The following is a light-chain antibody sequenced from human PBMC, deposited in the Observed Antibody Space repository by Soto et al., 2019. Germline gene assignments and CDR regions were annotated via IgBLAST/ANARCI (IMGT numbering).Light chain of an antibody. CDR3: QQYNNWPPRT. J-gene: IGKJ1*01. CDR1: QSVSSN. Sequence: EIVMTQSPATLSVSLGERATLSCRASQSVSSNLAWYQQKPGQAPRLLIYGASTRATGIPARFSGSGSGTEFTLTISSLQSEDFAVYYCQQYNNWPPRTFGQGTKVEIK. V-gene: IGKV3-15*01. CDR2: GAS.